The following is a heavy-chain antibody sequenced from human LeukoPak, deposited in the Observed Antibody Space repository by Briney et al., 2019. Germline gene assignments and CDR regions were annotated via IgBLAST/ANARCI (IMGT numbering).Heavy chain of an antibody. D-gene: IGHD1-26*01. CDR2: IYTSGST. CDR3: ARVSGSTYCYYYGMDV. CDR1: GGSISSYY. V-gene: IGHV4-4*07. J-gene: IGHJ6*02. Sequence: SETLSLTCTVSGGSISSYYWSWIRQPAGKGLEWIGRIYTSGSTNYNPSLKSRVTMSVDTSKNQFSLKLSSVTAADTAVYYCARVSGSTYCYYYGMDVWGQGTTVTVSS.